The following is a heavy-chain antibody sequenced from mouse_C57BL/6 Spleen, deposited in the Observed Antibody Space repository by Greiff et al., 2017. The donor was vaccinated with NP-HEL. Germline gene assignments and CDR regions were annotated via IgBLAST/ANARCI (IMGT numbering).Heavy chain of an antibody. J-gene: IGHJ1*03. CDR1: GYSITSGYY. D-gene: IGHD1-1*01. CDR3: ARDFVTTVVATDWYFDV. CDR2: ISYDGSN. Sequence: EVKLQESGPGLVKPSQSLSLTCSVTGYSITSGYYWNWIRQFPGNKLEWMGYISYDGSNNYNPSLKNRISITRDTSKNQFFLKLNSVTTEDTATYYCARDFVTTVVATDWYFDVWGTGTTVTVSS. V-gene: IGHV3-6*01.